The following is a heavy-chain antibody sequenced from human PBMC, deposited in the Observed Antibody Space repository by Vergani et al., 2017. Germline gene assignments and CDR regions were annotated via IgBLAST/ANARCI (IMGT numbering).Heavy chain of an antibody. D-gene: IGHD2-2*03. Sequence: VEAGGGLVQPGGSLRLSCTASGFTFQAFAFHWVRQVSGRGLEWVSGIDRNYGVKNGNSFEGRFSISRDNAKNSLDLQMNSLRVEDTAVYYCARLSMDPRDHWGQGILVTVSS. J-gene: IGHJ4*02. CDR2: IDRNYGVK. CDR1: GFTFQAFA. V-gene: IGHV3-9*01. CDR3: ARLSMDPRDH.